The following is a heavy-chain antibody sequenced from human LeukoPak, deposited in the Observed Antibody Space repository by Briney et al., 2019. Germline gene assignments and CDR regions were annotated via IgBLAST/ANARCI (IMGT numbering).Heavy chain of an antibody. J-gene: IGHJ4*02. D-gene: IGHD3-10*01. CDR2: IYTSGST. V-gene: IGHV4-4*07. CDR3: ARDRFGELLVDY. Sequence: PSETLSLTCAVYGGSFSSYYWSWIRQPAGKGLEWIGRIYTSGSTNYNPSLKSRVTISVDTSKNQFSLKLSSVTAADTAVYYCARDRFGELLVDYWGQGTLVTVSS. CDR1: GGSFSSYY.